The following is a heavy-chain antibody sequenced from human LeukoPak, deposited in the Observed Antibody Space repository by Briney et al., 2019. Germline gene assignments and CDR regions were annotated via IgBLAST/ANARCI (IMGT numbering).Heavy chain of an antibody. CDR3: ARDRRFDFWSGYSMPVSPPALGGQYNWFDP. J-gene: IGHJ5*02. CDR2: IIPILGIA. CDR1: GGTFSSYT. Sequence: SVKVSCKASGGTFSSYTISWVRQAPGQGLEWMGRIIPILGIANYAQKFQGRVTITADKSTSTAYMKLSSLRSEATAVYYCARDRRFDFWSGYSMPVSPPALGGQYNWFDPWGQGTLVTVSS. D-gene: IGHD3-3*01. V-gene: IGHV1-69*04.